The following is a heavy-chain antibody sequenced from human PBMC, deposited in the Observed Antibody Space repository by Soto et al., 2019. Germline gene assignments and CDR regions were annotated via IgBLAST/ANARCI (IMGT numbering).Heavy chain of an antibody. CDR2: IIPLIGTA. Sequence: QVQLVQSGAEVRKPGSSVTVSCKASGGTFSTYGITWVRQAPGQGLEWMGNIIPLIGTANYAQRFRGRVTITADESTTTAYMELTSLRSEDTAVYYCARVVMTTVPASFYDGLDVWGQGTTVTFSS. CDR1: GGTFSTYG. V-gene: IGHV1-69*18. D-gene: IGHD4-4*01. J-gene: IGHJ6*02. CDR3: ARVVMTTVPASFYDGLDV.